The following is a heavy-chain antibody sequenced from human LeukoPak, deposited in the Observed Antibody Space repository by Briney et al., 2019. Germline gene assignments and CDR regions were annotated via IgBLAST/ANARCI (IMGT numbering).Heavy chain of an antibody. V-gene: IGHV4-4*09. J-gene: IGHJ3*02. D-gene: IGHD3-22*01. CDR3: ARPTFLSRDSTGSYYGGAFDI. CDR1: GGPISSYY. CDR2: IYTSGST. Sequence: SETLSLTFTVSGGPISSYYWSWIRQPPGKGLEWIGYIYTSGSTNYNPSLKSRVTISVDTSKNQFSLKPSSVPAADTAVYYCARPTFLSRDSTGSYYGGAFDIWGQGTMVTVSS.